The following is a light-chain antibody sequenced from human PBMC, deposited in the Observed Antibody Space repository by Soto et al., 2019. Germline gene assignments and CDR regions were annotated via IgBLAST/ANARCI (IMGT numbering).Light chain of an antibody. CDR3: QQTLSVPRT. CDR1: QNIRTY. CDR2: AAS. J-gene: IGKJ1*01. V-gene: IGKV1-39*01. Sequence: DIQMTQSPRFLSASVGDRVTITCRASQNIRTYLTWYQQKPGKGPTVLIYAASTLQRGVPSRFSGSTTGTDFTLTITGLQPEDSATHYCQQTLSVPRTFGLGTKVEIK.